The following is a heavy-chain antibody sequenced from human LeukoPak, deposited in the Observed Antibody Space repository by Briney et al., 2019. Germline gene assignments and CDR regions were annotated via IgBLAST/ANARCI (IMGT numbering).Heavy chain of an antibody. CDR1: GFTFGDTW. Sequence: GGSLRLSCAASGFTFGDTWMNWVRQVPGQGLEWVANIKQDGSEKFYVAPVKGRFTISRDNGKSSLYLQMNSLRAEDTALYYCATSYDMGWLIGYWGQGTLVTVSS. J-gene: IGHJ4*02. CDR2: IKQDGSEK. D-gene: IGHD3/OR15-3a*01. V-gene: IGHV3-7*03. CDR3: ATSYDMGWLIGY.